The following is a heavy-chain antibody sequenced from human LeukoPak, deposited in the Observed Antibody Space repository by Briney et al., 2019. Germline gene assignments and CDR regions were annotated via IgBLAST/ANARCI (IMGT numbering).Heavy chain of an antibody. CDR1: GFTFSSYW. J-gene: IGHJ6*02. D-gene: IGHD3-3*01. V-gene: IGHV3-74*01. CDR2: TNSDGSST. CDR3: ARGHITIFGAGYGMDV. Sequence: QAGGSLRLSCAASGFTFSSYWMHWVRQAPGKGLVWVSRTNSDGSSTSYADSVKGRFTISRDNAKNTLYLQMNSLRAEDTAVYYCARGHITIFGAGYGMDVWGQGTTVTVSS.